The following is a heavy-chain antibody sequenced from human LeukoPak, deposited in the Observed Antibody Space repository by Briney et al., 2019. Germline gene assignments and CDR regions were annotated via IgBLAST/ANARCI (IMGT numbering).Heavy chain of an antibody. D-gene: IGHD3-10*01. J-gene: IGHJ5*02. CDR1: GYTFTSYY. Sequence: GASVKVSCKASGYTFTSYYMHWVRQAPGQGLEWMGIINPSGGSTSYAQKFQGRVTMTRDTSTSTVYMELSSLRSEDTAVYYCARELPGGSGPKINWFDPWGQGTLVTVSS. CDR3: ARELPGGSGPKINWFDP. V-gene: IGHV1-46*01. CDR2: INPSGGST.